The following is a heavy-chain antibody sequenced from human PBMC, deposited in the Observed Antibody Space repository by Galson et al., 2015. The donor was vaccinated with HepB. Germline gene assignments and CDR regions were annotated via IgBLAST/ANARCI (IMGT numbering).Heavy chain of an antibody. CDR2: ISDSGGET. D-gene: IGHD2-2*01. V-gene: IGHV3-23*01. CDR3: TRSRGSQSAHNFQY. Sequence: SLRLSCAASGFTFRSYAMNWVRQAPGEGLEWVSEISDSGGETNYADSVKGRFTISRDNSENTLYLQMNSLSDDDTAVYFCTRSRGSQSAHNFQYLGQGAQVTVSS. CDR1: GFTFRSYA. J-gene: IGHJ4*02.